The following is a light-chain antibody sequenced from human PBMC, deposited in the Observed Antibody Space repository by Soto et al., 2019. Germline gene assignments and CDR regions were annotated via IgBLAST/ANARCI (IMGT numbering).Light chain of an antibody. J-gene: IGKJ2*02. CDR2: KAS. Sequence: DIQITQSRSTLSASLGGRVTMTSPTRQSISSCLAWYQQPPGKAPKLMIYKASSLESGVPSRFSGSGSAKDFPITISSLQHDDFATYYCQQYNSYSCTFGQGTKVDIK. CDR3: QQYNSYSCT. V-gene: IGKV1-5*03. CDR1: QSISSC.